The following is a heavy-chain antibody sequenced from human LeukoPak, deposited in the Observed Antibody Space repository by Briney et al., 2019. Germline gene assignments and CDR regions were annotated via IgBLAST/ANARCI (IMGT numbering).Heavy chain of an antibody. D-gene: IGHD4-17*01. Sequence: SETLSLTCAVYGGSFSGYYWSWIRQPPGKGLEWIGEINHSGSTNYNPSLKSRVTISVDTSKNQFSLKLSSVTAADTAVYYCARARGYGHDVFDIWGQGTMVTVSS. CDR3: ARARGYGHDVFDI. CDR1: GGSFSGYY. V-gene: IGHV4-34*01. J-gene: IGHJ3*02. CDR2: INHSGST.